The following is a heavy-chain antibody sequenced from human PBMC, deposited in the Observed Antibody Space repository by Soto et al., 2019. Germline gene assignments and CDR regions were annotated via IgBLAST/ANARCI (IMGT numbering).Heavy chain of an antibody. CDR2: ISGSGGST. Sequence: GGSLILSCAASGFTFSSYAMSWVRQAPGKGLEWVSAISGSGGSTYYADSVKGRFTISRDNSKNTLYLQMNSLRAEDTAVYYCAKGVYSSGWYYYGMDVWGQGTTVTVSS. J-gene: IGHJ6*02. V-gene: IGHV3-23*01. D-gene: IGHD6-19*01. CDR1: GFTFSSYA. CDR3: AKGVYSSGWYYYGMDV.